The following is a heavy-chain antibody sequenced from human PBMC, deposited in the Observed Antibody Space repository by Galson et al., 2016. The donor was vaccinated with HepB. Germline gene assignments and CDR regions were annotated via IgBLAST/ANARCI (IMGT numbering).Heavy chain of an antibody. D-gene: IGHD3-3*01. J-gene: IGHJ6*02. V-gene: IGHV3-7*01. CDR1: GFTFSSYE. CDR2: IKQDGSEK. CDR3: ARGHDDFWSPFYYYGMDV. Sequence: SLRLSCAASGFTFSSYEMNWVRQAPGKGLEWVANIKQDGSEKSYVDSVKGRFTISRGNAKNSLYLQMNSLRAEDTAVYYCARGHDDFWSPFYYYGMDVWGQGTTVTVSS.